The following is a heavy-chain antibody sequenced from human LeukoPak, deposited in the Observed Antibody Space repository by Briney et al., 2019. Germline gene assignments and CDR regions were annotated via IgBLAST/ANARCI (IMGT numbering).Heavy chain of an antibody. D-gene: IGHD4-17*01. CDR1: GGSFSGYY. Sequence: ETLSLTCAVYGGSFSGYYWSWIRQPPGKGLEWVSSISSSSSYIYYADSVKGRFTFSRDNAKNSLYLQMNSLRAEDTAVYYCARGQYGDYGYWGQGTLVTVSS. V-gene: IGHV3-21*01. CDR2: ISSSSSYI. CDR3: ARGQYGDYGY. J-gene: IGHJ4*02.